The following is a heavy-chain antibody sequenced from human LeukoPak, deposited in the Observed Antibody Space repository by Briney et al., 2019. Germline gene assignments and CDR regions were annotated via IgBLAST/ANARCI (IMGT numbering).Heavy chain of an antibody. Sequence: ASVKVSCKASGYTFTDYWIHWVRQAPGQGLEWMGCMNPDSGVTGYAQRFQGRVTMTRDTSISTAYMELSSLRSDDTAVYYCARDPGYLQADHWGQGTLVTVPS. J-gene: IGHJ4*02. D-gene: IGHD2-15*01. CDR2: MNPDSGVT. CDR3: ARDPGYLQADH. CDR1: GYTFTDYW. V-gene: IGHV1-2*02.